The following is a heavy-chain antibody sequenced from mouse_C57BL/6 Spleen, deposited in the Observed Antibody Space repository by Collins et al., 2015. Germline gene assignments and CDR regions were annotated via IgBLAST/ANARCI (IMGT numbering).Heavy chain of an antibody. CDR1: GYTFTDHT. CDR3: ARKDGYYIYAMDY. J-gene: IGHJ4*01. Sequence: QVQLQQSDAELVKPGASVKISCKVSGYTFTDHTIHWMKQRPEQGLEWIGYIYPRDGSTNYNEKFKGKATLTADKSSSTAYMQLNSLTSEGSAVYFCARKDGYYIYAMDYWGQGTPVTVSS. V-gene: IGHV1-78*01. D-gene: IGHD2-3*01. CDR2: IYPRDGST.